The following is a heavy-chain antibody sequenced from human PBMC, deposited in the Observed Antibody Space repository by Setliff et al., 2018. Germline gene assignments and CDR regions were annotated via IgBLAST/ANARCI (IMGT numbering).Heavy chain of an antibody. Sequence: GGSLRLSCAASGFTFSNSWMSWVRQAPGKGLEWVANIKQDGSEKYYVDSVKGRFTISRDNAKNPLYLQMSSLRAEDTAVYYCARGGGGKPFDYWGQGTLVTVSS. CDR2: IKQDGSEK. CDR3: ARGGGGKPFDY. J-gene: IGHJ4*02. V-gene: IGHV3-7*01. D-gene: IGHD2-15*01. CDR1: GFTFSNSW.